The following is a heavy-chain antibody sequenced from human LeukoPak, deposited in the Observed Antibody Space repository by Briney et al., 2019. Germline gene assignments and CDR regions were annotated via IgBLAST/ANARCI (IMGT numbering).Heavy chain of an antibody. CDR3: ARAHSSLGLYHFDY. J-gene: IGHJ4*02. Sequence: GASVTVSCKSTGYTFTDQWIHWVRQAPGQGLEWLGWINPNSGGTNYAQKFEGRIAMTTDTSINTGYMEMTRLTSDDTAVYYCARAHSSLGLYHFDYWGQGTLVTVSS. CDR1: GYTFTDQW. CDR2: INPNSGGT. D-gene: IGHD6-13*01. V-gene: IGHV1-2*02.